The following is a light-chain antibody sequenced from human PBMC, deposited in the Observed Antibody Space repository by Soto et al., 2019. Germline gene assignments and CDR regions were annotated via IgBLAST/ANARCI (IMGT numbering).Light chain of an antibody. J-gene: IGKJ2*01. V-gene: IGKV1-5*01. Sequence: DVQMTQSPSTLSASVGDRVTITCRASQSISTWLAWYQQKPGKAPKLLIHDASSLESGVPSRFSGSGSGAEFTLTISSLQPDDFGTYYCKQSDGYFGQGTRLEIK. CDR3: KQSDGY. CDR2: DAS. CDR1: QSISTW.